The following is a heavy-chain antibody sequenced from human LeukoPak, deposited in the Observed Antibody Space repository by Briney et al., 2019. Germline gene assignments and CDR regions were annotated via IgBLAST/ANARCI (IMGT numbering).Heavy chain of an antibody. CDR1: GGSFSGYY. V-gene: IGHV4-59*01. D-gene: IGHD2-2*01. Sequence: PSETLSLTCAVYGGSFSGYYWSWIRQPPGKGLEWIGYIYYSGSTNYNPSLKSRVTISVDTSKNQFSLKLSSVTAADTAVYYCASGGCISGISCHTRNYHYYYMNVWGQGTTVTVSS. CDR2: IYYSGST. J-gene: IGHJ6*03. CDR3: ASGGCISGISCHTRNYHYYYMNV.